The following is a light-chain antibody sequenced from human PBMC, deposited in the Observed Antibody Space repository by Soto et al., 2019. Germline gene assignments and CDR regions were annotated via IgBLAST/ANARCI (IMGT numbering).Light chain of an antibody. J-gene: IGKJ5*01. Sequence: EIAMTQSPGTLSVSPGERATLSCRASQSVSSSYLAWYQQKPGQAPRLLIYGASSRATGIPDRFSGSGSGTDFTLTISSLEPEDFAVYYCQQYGSSPPITFGQGTRLEIK. CDR1: QSVSSSY. CDR3: QQYGSSPPIT. V-gene: IGKV3-20*01. CDR2: GAS.